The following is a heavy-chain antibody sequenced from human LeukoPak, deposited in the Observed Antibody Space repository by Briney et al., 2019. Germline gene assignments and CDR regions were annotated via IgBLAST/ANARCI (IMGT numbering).Heavy chain of an antibody. CDR2: ISGSGGST. J-gene: IGHJ6*03. CDR1: GFTFISYA. D-gene: IGHD2-2*01. V-gene: IGHV3-23*01. CDR3: AKDRSSKHYYYYYCLDV. Sequence: PGGSLRLSCAASGFTFISYAMSWVRQAPGKGLEWVSAISGSGGSTYYADSVKGRFTISRDNSKNTLYLQMNSLRAEDTAVYYCAKDRSSKHYYYYYCLDVWGKGTTVTVSS.